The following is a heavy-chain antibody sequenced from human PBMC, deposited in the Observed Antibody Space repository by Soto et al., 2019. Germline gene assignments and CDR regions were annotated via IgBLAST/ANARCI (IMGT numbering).Heavy chain of an antibody. CDR3: ARDSDSGSYFLFHY. CDR1: GYTFTGYY. V-gene: IGHV1-2*04. Sequence: ASVKVSCEASGYTFTGYYMHWVRQAPGQGLEWMGWINPNSGGTNYAQKCQGWVTMTRDTSISTAYMELSRLRSDDTAVYYCARDSDSGSYFLFHYWGQGTLVTVSS. D-gene: IGHD1-26*01. CDR2: INPNSGGT. J-gene: IGHJ4*02.